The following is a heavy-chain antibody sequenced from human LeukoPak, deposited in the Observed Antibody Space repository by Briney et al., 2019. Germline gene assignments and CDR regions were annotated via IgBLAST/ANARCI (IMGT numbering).Heavy chain of an antibody. V-gene: IGHV3-30*04. Sequence: GRSLRLSCAASGFTFGSYAMHWVRQAPGKGLEWVAVISYDGSNKYYADSVKGRFTISRDNSKNTLYLQMNSLRAEDTAVYYCASPSIAAALFDPWGQGTLVTVSS. J-gene: IGHJ5*02. D-gene: IGHD6-13*01. CDR3: ASPSIAAALFDP. CDR2: ISYDGSNK. CDR1: GFTFGSYA.